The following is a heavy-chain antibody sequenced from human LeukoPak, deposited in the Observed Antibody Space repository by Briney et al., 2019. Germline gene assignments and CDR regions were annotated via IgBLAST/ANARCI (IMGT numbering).Heavy chain of an antibody. D-gene: IGHD3-16*02. CDR3: ARGRGITFGGVIVSGDYYYYYGMDV. V-gene: IGHV4-59*01. CDR2: IYYSGST. CDR1: GGSISSYY. Sequence: SETLSLTCTVSGGSISSYYWSWIRQPPGKGLEWIGYIYYSGSTNYNPSLKSRVTISVDTSKNQFSLKLSSVTAADTAVYYCARGRGITFGGVIVSGDYYYYYGMDVWAKGPRSPSP. J-gene: IGHJ6*02.